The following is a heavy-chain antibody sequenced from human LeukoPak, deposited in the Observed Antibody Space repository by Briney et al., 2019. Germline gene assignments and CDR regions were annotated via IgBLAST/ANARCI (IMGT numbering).Heavy chain of an antibody. CDR1: GYTFTSYG. V-gene: IGHV1-18*04. CDR2: SSAYNGNT. CDR3: ARVPFGGSSSWYDGWFDP. D-gene: IGHD6-13*01. Sequence: GASVKVSCKASGYTFTSYGISWVRQAPGQGLEWKGWSSAYNGNTNYAQKIQGRVTITTDTSTSTAYMELRSLRSDDTAVYYCARVPFGGSSSWYDGWFDPWGQGTLVTVSS. J-gene: IGHJ5*02.